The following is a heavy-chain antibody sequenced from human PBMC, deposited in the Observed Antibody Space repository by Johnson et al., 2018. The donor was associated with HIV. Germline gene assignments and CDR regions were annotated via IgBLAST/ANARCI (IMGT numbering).Heavy chain of an antibody. CDR3: AREDSAFDI. V-gene: IGHV3-15*01. CDR1: GFTFSSYA. J-gene: IGHJ3*02. CDR2: IKRKTDGETT. Sequence: VQLVESGGGLVQPGGSLRLSCAASGFTFSSYAMSWVRQAPGKGLEWVGRIKRKTDGETTDYTTPVKGRFTISRDDSKNTLYLQMNSRRAEDTAVYYCAREDSAFDIWGQGTMVTVSS.